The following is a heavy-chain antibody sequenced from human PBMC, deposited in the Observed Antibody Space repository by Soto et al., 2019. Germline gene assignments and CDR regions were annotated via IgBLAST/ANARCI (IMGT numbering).Heavy chain of an antibody. CDR3: ARVPYSSGWYERDWFDP. V-gene: IGHV1-18*01. CDR1: GYTFTSYG. CDR2: ISAYNGNT. J-gene: IGHJ5*02. Sequence: ASVKVSCKASGYTFTSYGISWVRQAPGQGLEWMGWISAYNGNTNYAQKLQGRVTMTTDTSTSTAYMELRSLRSDDTAVYYCARVPYSSGWYERDWFDPWGQGTLVTVSS. D-gene: IGHD6-19*01.